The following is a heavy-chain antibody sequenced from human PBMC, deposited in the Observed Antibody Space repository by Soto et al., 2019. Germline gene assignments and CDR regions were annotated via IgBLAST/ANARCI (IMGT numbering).Heavy chain of an antibody. CDR1: GFTFSGSY. D-gene: IGHD6-13*01. J-gene: IGHJ3*02. CDR2: ISSSGSTI. Sequence: QVQLVESGGGLVKPGGSLRLSCAASGFTFSGSYMSWIRQAPGKGLEWLSYISSSGSTIYYADSVKGRFTISRDNAKNSLYLQMNSLRAEDTAVYYCARGPDRERIATPGRTFDIWGQGTMVTVSS. V-gene: IGHV3-11*01. CDR3: ARGPDRERIATPGRTFDI.